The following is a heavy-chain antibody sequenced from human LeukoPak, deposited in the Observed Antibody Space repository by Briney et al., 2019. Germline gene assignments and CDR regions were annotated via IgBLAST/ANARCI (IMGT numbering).Heavy chain of an antibody. D-gene: IGHD5-12*01. V-gene: IGHV4-59*01. CDR2: IYYSGST. Sequence: SETLSLTCTVSGGSISSYYWSWIRQPPGKGLEWIGYIYYSGSTNYNPSLKSRVTISVDTSKNQFSLKLCSVTAADTAVYYCARGNIVATIIHAFDIWGQGTMVTVSS. J-gene: IGHJ3*02. CDR3: ARGNIVATIIHAFDI. CDR1: GGSISSYY.